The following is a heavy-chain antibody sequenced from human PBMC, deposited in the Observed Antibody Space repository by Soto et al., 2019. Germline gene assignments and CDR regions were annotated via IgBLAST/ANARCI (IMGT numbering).Heavy chain of an antibody. V-gene: IGHV5-10-1*01. CDR1: GYSFTSYW. Sequence: PGESLKISCKGSGYSFTSYWIRWVRQMPGKGLEWMWRIDPSDSYTNYSPSFQGHVTISADKSISTACLQWSSLKASDTAMYYCARQAGADDIVVVVAATDLDYCGQGTLVTVSS. J-gene: IGHJ4*02. CDR3: ARQAGADDIVVVVAATDLDY. D-gene: IGHD2-15*01. CDR2: IDPSDSYT.